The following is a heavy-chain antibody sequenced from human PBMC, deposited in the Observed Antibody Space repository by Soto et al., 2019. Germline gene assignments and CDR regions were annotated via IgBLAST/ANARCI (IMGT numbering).Heavy chain of an antibody. D-gene: IGHD4-17*01. CDR1: GFTLSNYG. V-gene: IGHV3-74*03. J-gene: IGHJ3*01. CDR2: INGGGSNT. Sequence: EEQLVESGGGLVQPGGPLSLSCPASGFTLSNYGMHGARQFPGKGLRWVSGINGGGSNTKYADSVRARFTISRDNAKNTLYLQMNSLRADDTAVYYCVRLRSTTLGGGDAFAVWGQGTVVTVSS. CDR3: VRLRSTTLGGGDAFAV.